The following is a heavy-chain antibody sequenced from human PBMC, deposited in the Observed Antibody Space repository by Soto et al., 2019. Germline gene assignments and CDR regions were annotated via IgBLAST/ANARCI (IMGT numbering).Heavy chain of an antibody. CDR3: AREGAGTAPGRFDP. V-gene: IGHV4-31*02. CDR2: AYHRGTT. Sequence: QVQLQESGPGLVKPSQTLSLTCTVSGASITAVGYSWTWIRKHPGKGLGGIGYAYHRGTTYNNPALKSRATISVDTFKYKFYLRLTSATAAVTAIDYCAREGAGTAPGRFDPWGQGTLVTVSS. CDR1: GASITAVGYS. J-gene: IGHJ5*02. D-gene: IGHD2-21*02.